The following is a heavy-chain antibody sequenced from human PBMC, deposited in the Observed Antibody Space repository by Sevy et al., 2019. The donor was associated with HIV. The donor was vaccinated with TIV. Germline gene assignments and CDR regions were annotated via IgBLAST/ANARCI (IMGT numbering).Heavy chain of an antibody. CDR3: ARKSTSSSHFDY. J-gene: IGHJ4*02. V-gene: IGHV3-13*01. D-gene: IGHD2-2*01. CDR1: GFTFSFYD. CDR2: FGIAGDT. Sequence: GGSLRLSCAASGFTFSFYDMHWVRQATGKGLEWVSGFGIAGDTYYAGSVKGRFTISRDNAKNSLYLQMNSLRAGDTAVYYCARKSTSSSHFDYWGQGTLVTVSS.